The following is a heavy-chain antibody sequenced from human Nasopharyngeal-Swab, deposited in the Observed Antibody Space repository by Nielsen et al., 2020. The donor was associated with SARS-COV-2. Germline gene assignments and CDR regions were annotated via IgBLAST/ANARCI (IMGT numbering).Heavy chain of an antibody. D-gene: IGHD6-13*01. J-gene: IGHJ4*02. Sequence: WERQAPGQGLEWMGWINAGNGNTKYSQKFQGRVTITRDTSASTAYMELSSLRSEDTAVYYCARKSIAAAGRWVDYWGRGTLVTVSS. V-gene: IGHV1-3*01. CDR2: INAGNGNT. CDR3: ARKSIAAAGRWVDY.